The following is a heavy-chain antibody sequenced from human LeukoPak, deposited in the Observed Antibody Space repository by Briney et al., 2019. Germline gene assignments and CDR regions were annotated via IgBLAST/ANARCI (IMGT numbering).Heavy chain of an antibody. CDR1: GGSFRGYH. CDR3: ARLPRAHSGYGARLPGDYYYYYGMDV. Sequence: PSETLSLTCAVYGGSFRGYHWSWIRQPPGKGLEWIGYIYYSGSTNYNPSLKSRVTISVDTSKNQFSLKLSSVTAADTAVYYCARLPRAHSGYGARLPGDYYYYYGMDVWGQGTTVTVSS. V-gene: IGHV4-59*08. D-gene: IGHD5-12*01. CDR2: IYYSGST. J-gene: IGHJ6*02.